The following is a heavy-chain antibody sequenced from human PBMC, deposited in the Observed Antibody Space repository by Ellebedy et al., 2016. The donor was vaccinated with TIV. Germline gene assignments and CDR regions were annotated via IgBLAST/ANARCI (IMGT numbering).Heavy chain of an antibody. D-gene: IGHD6-19*01. CDR2: SSSDGRST. Sequence: GESLKTSCAASGFTFSNYWMHWVRQVPGKGLVWVSRSSSDGRSTSYADSVKGRFTISRDNAKNTLYLQMNSLRAEDTAVYYCARVEVGRSGPSNGMDVWGQGTTVTVSS. V-gene: IGHV3-74*01. J-gene: IGHJ6*02. CDR1: GFTFSNYW. CDR3: ARVEVGRSGPSNGMDV.